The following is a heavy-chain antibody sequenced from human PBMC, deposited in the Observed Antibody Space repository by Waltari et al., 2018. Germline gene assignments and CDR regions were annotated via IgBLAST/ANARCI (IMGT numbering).Heavy chain of an antibody. D-gene: IGHD2-2*01. CDR3: ARKMGGYCSSTSCQIGAFDI. CDR2: INHSGST. J-gene: IGHJ3*02. Sequence: QVQLQQWGAGLLKPSETLSLTCAVYGGSFSGYYWSWIRPPPGKGLEWIGEINHSGSTNYNPSLKSRVTISVDTSKNQFSLKLSSVTAADTAVYYCARKMGGYCSSTSCQIGAFDIWGQGTMVTVSS. CDR1: GGSFSGYY. V-gene: IGHV4-34*01.